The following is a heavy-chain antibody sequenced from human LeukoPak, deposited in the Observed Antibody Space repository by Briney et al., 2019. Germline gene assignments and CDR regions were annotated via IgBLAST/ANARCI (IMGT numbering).Heavy chain of an antibody. D-gene: IGHD4-17*01. Sequence: GGSLRLSCAASGFTFSSYEMNWARQAPGKGLEWVSYISSSGSSIYYADSVKGRFTISRDNAKNSLYLQMNSLRAEDTAVYYCARDGAFGDRDYWGQGTLVTVSS. CDR2: ISSSGSSI. CDR3: ARDGAFGDRDY. CDR1: GFTFSSYE. V-gene: IGHV3-48*03. J-gene: IGHJ4*02.